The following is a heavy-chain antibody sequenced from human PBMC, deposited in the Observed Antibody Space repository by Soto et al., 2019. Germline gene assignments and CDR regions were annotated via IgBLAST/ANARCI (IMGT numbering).Heavy chain of an antibody. CDR2: IYYSGST. J-gene: IGHJ5*02. V-gene: IGHV4-39*01. D-gene: IGHD2-21*02. Sequence: SETLSLTCTVSGGSISSSSYYWGWIRQPPGKGLEWIGSIYYSGSTYYNPSLKRRVTISVDTSKNQFSLKLSPVTAADTAVYYCARWGTYCGGDCYSGWFDPWGQGTLVTVSS. CDR3: ARWGTYCGGDCYSGWFDP. CDR1: GGSISSSSYY.